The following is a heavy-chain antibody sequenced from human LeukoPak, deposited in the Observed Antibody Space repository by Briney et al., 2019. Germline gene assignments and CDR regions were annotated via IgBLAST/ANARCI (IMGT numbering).Heavy chain of an antibody. V-gene: IGHV3-66*02. Sequence: GGSLRLSCAASGFTASSNYMSWVRQAPGKGLEWVSVIYSGGSTYYADSVKGRFTISRDNSKNTLYLQMNSLRAEDTAVYYCASEGGYDFWSGYYRGAFDYWGQGTLVTVSS. D-gene: IGHD3-3*01. CDR1: GFTASSNY. CDR3: ASEGGYDFWSGYYRGAFDY. CDR2: IYSGGST. J-gene: IGHJ4*02.